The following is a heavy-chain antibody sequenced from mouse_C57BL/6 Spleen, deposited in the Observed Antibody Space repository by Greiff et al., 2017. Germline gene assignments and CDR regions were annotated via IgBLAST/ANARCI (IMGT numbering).Heavy chain of an antibody. J-gene: IGHJ3*01. CDR3: VRRGYDYSFAY. CDR1: GFSFNTYA. CDR2: IRSTSNNYAT. V-gene: IGHV10-1*01. Sequence: EVQLQESGGGLVQPKGSLKLSCAASGFSFNTYAMNWVRQAPGKGLEWVARIRSTSNNYATYYADSVKDRFTISRDDSESMLYLQMNNLKTEDTAMYYCVRRGYDYSFAYWGQGTLVTVSA. D-gene: IGHD2-4*01.